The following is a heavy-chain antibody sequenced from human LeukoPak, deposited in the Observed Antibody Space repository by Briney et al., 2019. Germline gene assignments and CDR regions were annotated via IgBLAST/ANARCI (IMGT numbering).Heavy chain of an antibody. D-gene: IGHD2-15*01. CDR2: LYHTGGT. CDR1: GDPINSGGYY. CDR3: ARAPRGCSGGSCYSGWFDP. Sequence: PSQTLSLTCTVSGDPINSGGYYWSWIRQPPGKGLEWIGYLYHTGGTYYNPSLKSRVTISEDRSKNQFSLNLTSVTAADTAVYYCARAPRGCSGGSCYSGWFDPWGQGTPVTVSS. J-gene: IGHJ5*02. V-gene: IGHV4-30-2*01.